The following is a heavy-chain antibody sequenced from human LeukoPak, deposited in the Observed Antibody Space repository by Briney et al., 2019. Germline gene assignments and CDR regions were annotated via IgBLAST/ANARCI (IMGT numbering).Heavy chain of an antibody. V-gene: IGHV1-69*05. CDR1: GGTFSSYA. Sequence: VASVKVSCKASGGTFSSYAISWVRQAPGQGLEWMGGIIPIFGTANYAQKFQGRVTITTDEFTSTAYMELSSLRSEDTAVYYCARRSITTRTFDYWGQGTLVTVSS. J-gene: IGHJ4*02. D-gene: IGHD1-1*01. CDR2: IIPIFGTA. CDR3: ARRSITTRTFDY.